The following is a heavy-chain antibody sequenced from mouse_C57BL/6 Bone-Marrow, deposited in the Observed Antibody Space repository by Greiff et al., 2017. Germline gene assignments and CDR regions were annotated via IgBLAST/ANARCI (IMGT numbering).Heavy chain of an antibody. CDR3: ARDGAYYGSRAY. CDR2: ISDGGSYT. J-gene: IGHJ3*01. V-gene: IGHV5-4*01. CDR1: GFTFSSYS. D-gene: IGHD1-1*01. Sequence: EVMLVESGGGLVKPGGSLKLSCAASGFTFSSYSMSWARPTPEKRLEWVATISDGGSYTYYPDNVKGRFTISRDNARNNLYLQMSHLKSEDTAMYYCARDGAYYGSRAYWGQGTLVTVSA.